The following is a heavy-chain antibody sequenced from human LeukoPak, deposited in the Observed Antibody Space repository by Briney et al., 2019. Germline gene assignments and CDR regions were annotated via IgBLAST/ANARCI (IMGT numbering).Heavy chain of an antibody. CDR1: GFTFSSYA. J-gene: IGHJ3*02. V-gene: IGHV3-30*04. Sequence: PGGSLRLSCAASGFTFSSYAMHWVRQAPGKGLELVAVISYDGSNKYYADSVKGRFTISRDNTKNTLYLQMSSLRAEDTAVYYCARDQQWPVGAFDIWGQGTMVTVSS. CDR2: ISYDGSNK. CDR3: ARDQQWPVGAFDI. D-gene: IGHD6-19*01.